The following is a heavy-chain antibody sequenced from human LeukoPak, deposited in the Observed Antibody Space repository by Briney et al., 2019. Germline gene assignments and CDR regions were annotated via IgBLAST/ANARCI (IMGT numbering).Heavy chain of an antibody. V-gene: IGHV3-23*01. CDR2: ISGSGGGT. CDR1: GFTFSSYA. J-gene: IGHJ3*02. Sequence: GGSLRLSCAASGFTFSSYAMSWVRQAPGKGLEWVSGISGSGGGTYYADSVKGRFTISRDNSKNTLYLQMNSLRAEDTAVYYCAKDLDDYTPSRGAFDIWGQGTMVTVSS. CDR3: AKDLDDYTPSRGAFDI. D-gene: IGHD2-2*02.